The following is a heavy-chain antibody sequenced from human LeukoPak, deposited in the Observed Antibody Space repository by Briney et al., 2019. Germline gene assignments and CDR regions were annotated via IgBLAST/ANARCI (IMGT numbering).Heavy chain of an antibody. CDR1: GGSISSSYY. CDR3: ARSGGFGSDY. CDR2: IYYSGST. D-gene: IGHD6-25*01. Sequence: SETLSLTCTVSGGSISSSYYWGWIRQPPGKGLEWIGSIYYSGSTYYNPSLKSRVTISVDTSKNQFSLKLTSVTAADTAVYFCARSGGFGSDYWGQGTLVTVSS. V-gene: IGHV4-39*07. J-gene: IGHJ4*02.